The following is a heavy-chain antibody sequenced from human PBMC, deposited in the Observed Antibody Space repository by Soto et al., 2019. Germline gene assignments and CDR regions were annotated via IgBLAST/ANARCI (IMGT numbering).Heavy chain of an antibody. CDR3: AKEKIASTVADFFDY. CDR1: GFTFNNYA. D-gene: IGHD6-19*01. CDR2: ITGSGSTT. J-gene: IGHJ4*02. V-gene: IGHV3-23*01. Sequence: GGSLRLSCEASGFTFNNYAMTWVRQTPGRGLQWVSTITGSGSTTFYADSVRGRFTISRDNSKNTLYLQMNSLRAEDTALYYCAKEKIASTVADFFDYWGQGTLVTVSS.